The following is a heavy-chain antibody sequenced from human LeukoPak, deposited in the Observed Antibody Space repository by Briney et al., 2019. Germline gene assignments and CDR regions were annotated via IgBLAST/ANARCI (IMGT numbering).Heavy chain of an antibody. CDR2: INHSGST. CDR3: ARRGQYGSGSYYGYYFDY. D-gene: IGHD3-10*01. Sequence: SETLSLTCADYGGSFIGYYWSWIRQPPGKGREWIGAINHSGSTNYNPSIKGRVTIPSDTTKNHFSLKLSSVTAADTAVDYCARRGQYGSGSYYGYYFDYWGQGTLVTVSS. J-gene: IGHJ4*02. V-gene: IGHV4-34*01. CDR1: GGSFIGYY.